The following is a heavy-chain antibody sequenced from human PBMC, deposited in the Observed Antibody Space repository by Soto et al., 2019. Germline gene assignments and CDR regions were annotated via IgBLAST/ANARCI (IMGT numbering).Heavy chain of an antibody. D-gene: IGHD2-2*01. Sequence: GGSLRLSCAASGLTFSGSAMHWVRQASGKGLEWVGRIRSKANSYATAYAASVKGRFTISGDDSKNTAYLQMNSLKTEDTAVYYCTTLDLVPAATSWFDPWGQGTLVPVAS. CDR2: IRSKANSYAT. V-gene: IGHV3-73*01. CDR3: TTLDLVPAATSWFDP. J-gene: IGHJ5*02. CDR1: GLTFSGSA.